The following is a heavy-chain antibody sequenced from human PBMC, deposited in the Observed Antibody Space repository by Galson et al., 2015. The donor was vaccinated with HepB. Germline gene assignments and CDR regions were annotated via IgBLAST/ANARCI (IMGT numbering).Heavy chain of an antibody. Sequence: SVKVSCKASGGTFSSYAISWVRQAPGQGLEWMGGIIPIFGTANCAQKFQGRVTITADESTSTAYMELSSLRSEDTAVYYCATEEGGYCSSTSCYGVQHWGQGTLVTVSS. CDR2: IIPIFGTA. J-gene: IGHJ1*01. V-gene: IGHV1-69*13. CDR1: GGTFSSYA. CDR3: ATEEGGYCSSTSCYGVQH. D-gene: IGHD2-2*01.